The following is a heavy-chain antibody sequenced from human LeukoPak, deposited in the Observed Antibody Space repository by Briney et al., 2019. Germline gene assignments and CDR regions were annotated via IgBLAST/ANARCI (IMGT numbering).Heavy chain of an antibody. CDR2: IIPIFGTA. V-gene: IGHV1-69*13. J-gene: IGHJ4*02. Sequence: ASVKVSCKASGYTFPNYGLTWVRQAPGQGLEWMGGIIPIFGTANYAQKFQGRVTITADESTSTAYMELSSLRSEDTAVYYCARDTYCTNGVCYRYFDYWGQGTLVTVSS. CDR3: ARDTYCTNGVCYRYFDY. CDR1: GYTFPNYG. D-gene: IGHD2-8*01.